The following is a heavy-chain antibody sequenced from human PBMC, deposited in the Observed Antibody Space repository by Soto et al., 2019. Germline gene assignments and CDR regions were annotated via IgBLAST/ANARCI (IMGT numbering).Heavy chain of an antibody. J-gene: IGHJ4*02. CDR2: IIPIFGTA. V-gene: IGHV1-69*01. Sequence: QVQLVQSGAEVKKPGSSVKVSCKASGGTFGSYSINWVRQAPGQGLEWMGEIIPIFGTANYAQKFQGRVTMTADESTSTAYMELSSLRSEDTAVYYCARDGGRHSGGIDYWGQGTLVTVSS. D-gene: IGHD1-26*01. CDR3: ARDGGRHSGGIDY. CDR1: GGTFGSYS.